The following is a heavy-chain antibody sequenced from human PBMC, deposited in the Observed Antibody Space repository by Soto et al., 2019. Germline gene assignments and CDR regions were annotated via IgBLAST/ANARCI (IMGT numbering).Heavy chain of an antibody. CDR1: GFSLSTSGMC. J-gene: IGHJ3*02. D-gene: IGHD6-25*01. CDR2: IDWDDDK. CDR3: ARIRIAAAASAFYT. Sequence: SGPTLVNPTQTFTLTCAFSGFSLSTSGMCVSWIRQPPGKALEWLARIDWDDDKYYSTSLKTRLTISKDTSQNQVVLTMTNMDPVHTATYYCARIRIAAAASAFYTWGQETALTIS. V-gene: IGHV2-70*11.